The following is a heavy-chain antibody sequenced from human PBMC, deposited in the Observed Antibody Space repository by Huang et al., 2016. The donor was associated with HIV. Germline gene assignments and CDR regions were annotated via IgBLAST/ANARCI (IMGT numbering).Heavy chain of an antibody. Sequence: QVQLQQWGAGLLKPSETLALTCAVYGESLGSYYWAWIRRPPGKGLQWIGEVNDGRDINDNPSLESRVTISVDTSRNQVSLTLTSMTAADTATYYCARRFRVAATRKWFDPWGQGTLVIVSS. D-gene: IGHD3-10*01. J-gene: IGHJ5*02. CDR2: VNDGRDI. CDR3: ARRFRVAATRKWFDP. V-gene: IGHV4-34*01. CDR1: GESLGSYY.